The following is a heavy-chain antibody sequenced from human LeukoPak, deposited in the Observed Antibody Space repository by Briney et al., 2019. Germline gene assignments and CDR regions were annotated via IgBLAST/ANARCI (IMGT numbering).Heavy chain of an antibody. CDR1: GGSFSGYY. CDR2: INHSGST. CDR3: ARGENMLGP. D-gene: IGHD2/OR15-2a*01. J-gene: IGHJ4*02. V-gene: IGHV4-34*01. Sequence: SETLSLTCAVYGGSFSGYYWSWIRQPPGEGLEWTGKINHSGSTNYNPSLESRVTILVDTSKNQFSLKLSSVTAADTAVYYCARGENMLGPWGQGTLVTVSS.